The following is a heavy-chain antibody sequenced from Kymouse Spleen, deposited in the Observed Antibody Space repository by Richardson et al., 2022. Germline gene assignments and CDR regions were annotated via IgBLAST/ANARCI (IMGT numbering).Heavy chain of an antibody. CDR3: TRSIAARPGYYYYYGMDV. V-gene: IGHV3-73*02. Sequence: EVQLVESGGGLVQPGGSLKLSCAASGFTFSGSAMHWVRQASGKGLEWVGRIRSKANSYATAYAASVKGRFTISRDDSKNTAYLQMNSLKTEDTAVYYCTRSIAARPGYYYYYGMDVWGQGTTVTVSS. J-gene: IGHJ6*02. CDR2: IRSKANSYAT. D-gene: IGHD6-6*01. CDR1: GFTFSGSA.